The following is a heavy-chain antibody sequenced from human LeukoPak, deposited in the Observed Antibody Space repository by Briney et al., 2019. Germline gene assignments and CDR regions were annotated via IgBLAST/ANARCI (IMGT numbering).Heavy chain of an antibody. CDR2: LYYIGST. J-gene: IGHJ6*02. D-gene: IGHD6-13*01. V-gene: IGHV4-59*07. CDR3: ARGYSRWAGGGMDV. CDR1: GGSISSYY. Sequence: SDTLSLTCTVSGGSISSYYWSWIRQPPPKGLEWIGYLYYIGSTTSNPSLKSQVPLSVDPSRTQFSLRLSSGPAAAPAVYYCARGYSRWAGGGMDVWGQGTTVTVSS.